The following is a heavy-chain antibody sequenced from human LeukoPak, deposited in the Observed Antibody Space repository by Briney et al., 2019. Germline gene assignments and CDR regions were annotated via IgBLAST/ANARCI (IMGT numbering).Heavy chain of an antibody. D-gene: IGHD3-22*01. CDR2: ISYDGSNK. CDR3: ARDSPGDDYYDSSGPDY. V-gene: IGHV3-30-3*01. J-gene: IGHJ4*02. CDR1: GFTFSSYA. Sequence: PGGSLRLSCVASGFTFSSYAMHWVRQAPGKGLEWVAVISYDGSNKYYADSVKGRFTISRDNSKNTLYLQMNSLRAEDTAVYYCARDSPGDDYYDSSGPDYWGQGTLVTVSS.